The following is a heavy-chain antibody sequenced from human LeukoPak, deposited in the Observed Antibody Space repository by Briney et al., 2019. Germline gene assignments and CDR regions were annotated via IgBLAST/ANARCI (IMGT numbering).Heavy chain of an antibody. Sequence: ASVKVSCKASGYPFSDYYIHWVRQAPGQGLEWMGWINPKSGGTNYAQKFQGGVTMTRDTSISTVYMQLSRLKYDDTAVYYCARSKAAGTGEYFQFWGQGTLVTVSS. CDR3: ARSKAAGTGEYFQF. D-gene: IGHD6-13*01. CDR2: INPKSGGT. CDR1: GYPFSDYY. V-gene: IGHV1-2*02. J-gene: IGHJ1*01.